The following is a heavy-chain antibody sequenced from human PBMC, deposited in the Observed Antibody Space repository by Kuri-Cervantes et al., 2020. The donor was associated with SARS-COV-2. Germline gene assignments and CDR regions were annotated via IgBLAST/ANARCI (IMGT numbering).Heavy chain of an antibody. Sequence: ASVKVSCKASGYTFTGYYMHWVRQAPGQGLEWMGWINPNSGGTNYAQKFQGRVTMTRDTSKNQFSLKLSSVTAADTAVYYCARGPYYDSSGYQGRGEYFQHWGQGTLVTVSS. V-gene: IGHV1-2*02. CDR3: ARGPYYDSSGYQGRGEYFQH. CDR2: INPNSGGT. CDR1: GYTFTGYY. D-gene: IGHD3-22*01. J-gene: IGHJ1*01.